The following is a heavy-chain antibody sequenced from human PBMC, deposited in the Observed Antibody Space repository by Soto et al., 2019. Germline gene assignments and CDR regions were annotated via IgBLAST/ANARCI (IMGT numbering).Heavy chain of an antibody. CDR1: GGSISSSSYY. CDR3: ATTSYCSGGSCYPDFDYYYYYGMDV. CDR2: IYYSGST. J-gene: IGHJ6*02. D-gene: IGHD2-15*01. Sequence: SETLSLTCTVSGGSISSSSYYWGWIRQPPGKGLEWIGSIYYSGSTYYNPSLKSRVTISVDTSENQFSLKLSSVTAADTAVYYCATTSYCSGGSCYPDFDYYYYYGMDVWGQGTTVT. V-gene: IGHV4-39*01.